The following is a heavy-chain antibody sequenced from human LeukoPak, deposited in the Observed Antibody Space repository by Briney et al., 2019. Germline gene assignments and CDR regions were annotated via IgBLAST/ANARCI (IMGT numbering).Heavy chain of an antibody. D-gene: IGHD3-10*01. Sequence: PGGSLRLSCAVSGFTFSSYWMHWVRQAPGKGLVWVSRINSDGSSTSYADSVKGRFTISRDNAKNTLYLQMNSLRAEGTAVYYCASLYGSGSYSNYYYYYGMDVWGKGTTVTVSS. CDR3: ASLYGSGSYSNYYYYYGMDV. CDR2: INSDGSST. V-gene: IGHV3-74*01. J-gene: IGHJ6*04. CDR1: GFTFSSYW.